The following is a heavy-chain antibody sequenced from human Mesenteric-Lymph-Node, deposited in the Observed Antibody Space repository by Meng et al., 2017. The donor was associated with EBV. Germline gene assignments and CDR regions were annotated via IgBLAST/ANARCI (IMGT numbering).Heavy chain of an antibody. CDR3: ARDVTVTTRGWFNT. CDR2: IIPAFGRV. CDR1: GGTFNSYA. D-gene: IGHD4-17*01. Sequence: QVQLVQSGAEVKKPXSSVKVSCKASGGTFNSYAISWVRQAPGQGLEWMGAIIPAFGRVNYAQKFQGRVTITADKSTSTAYMEMSGLRFEDTAVYYCARDVTVTTRGWFNTWGQGTLVTVAS. V-gene: IGHV1-69*06. J-gene: IGHJ5*02.